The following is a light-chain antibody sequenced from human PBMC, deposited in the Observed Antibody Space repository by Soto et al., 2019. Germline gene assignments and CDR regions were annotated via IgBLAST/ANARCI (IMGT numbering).Light chain of an antibody. J-gene: IGKJ5*01. CDR1: HSLVHSDGIAY. CDR3: MQGTHWPIT. Sequence: DVVMTQSPLSLPVTLGQPASISRRSNHSLVHSDGIAYFSWFQQRPGRSPRRLIYKVSNRDSGVPARFSGSGSGTDFALKISRVEAEDVGVYYCMQGTHWPITFGQGTRLEIK. V-gene: IGKV2-30*02. CDR2: KVS.